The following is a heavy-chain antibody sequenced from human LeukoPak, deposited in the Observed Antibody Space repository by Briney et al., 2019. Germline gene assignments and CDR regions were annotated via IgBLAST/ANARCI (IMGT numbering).Heavy chain of an antibody. D-gene: IGHD3-9*01. V-gene: IGHV3-21*01. CDR2: SSSSSSCK. CDR1: GFTFGTYS. Sequence: PGGSLRLSCAASGFTFGTYSMDWVRQAPGKGLEWVSSSSSSSSCKYYADSVKGRLTISRDNAKKSLFLQMNSLRPEDTAVYYCARGRVDILTGFSPWYFDFWGRGALVTVSS. J-gene: IGHJ2*01. CDR3: ARGRVDILTGFSPWYFDF.